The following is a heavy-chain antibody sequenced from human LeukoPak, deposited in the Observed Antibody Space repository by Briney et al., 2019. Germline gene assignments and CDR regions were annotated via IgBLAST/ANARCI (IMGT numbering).Heavy chain of an antibody. Sequence: GASVKVSCKASGYTFTGYYMHWVRQAPGQGLEWMGWINPNSGGTNYAQKFQGRVTMTRDTSISTAYMELSRLRSDDTAVYYCARDWGYSSGWDYFDYWGQGTLVTVSS. J-gene: IGHJ4*02. CDR2: INPNSGGT. V-gene: IGHV1-2*02. CDR1: GYTFTGYY. D-gene: IGHD6-19*01. CDR3: ARDWGYSSGWDYFDY.